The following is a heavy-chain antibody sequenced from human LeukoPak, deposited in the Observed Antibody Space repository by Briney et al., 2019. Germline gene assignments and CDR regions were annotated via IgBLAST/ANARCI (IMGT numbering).Heavy chain of an antibody. V-gene: IGHV1-2*02. Sequence: ASVKVSCKASGYTFTGYYMHWVRQAPGQGLEWMGWINPNSGDTNYAQKFQGRVTMTRDTSISTAYMELSRLRSDDTAVYYCARSDQFPYYMDVWGKGTTVTVSS. CDR2: INPNSGDT. J-gene: IGHJ6*03. D-gene: IGHD2-2*01. CDR1: GYTFTGYY. CDR3: ARSDQFPYYMDV.